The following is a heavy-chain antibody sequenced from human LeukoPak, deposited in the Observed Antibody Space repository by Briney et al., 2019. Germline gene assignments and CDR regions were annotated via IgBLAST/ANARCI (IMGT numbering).Heavy chain of an antibody. J-gene: IGHJ4*02. CDR3: ARDLGYTSSWYIPRRGYFDY. CDR2: TYYRSKWYN. D-gene: IGHD6-13*01. CDR1: GDSVSSNSAA. V-gene: IGHV6-1*01. Sequence: SQTLSLTCAISGDSVSSNSAAWNWIRQSPSRGLEWLGRTYYRSKWYNVYAVSVKSRITINPDTSKNQFSLQLNSVTPEDTAVYYCARDLGYTSSWYIPRRGYFDYWGQGTLVTVSS.